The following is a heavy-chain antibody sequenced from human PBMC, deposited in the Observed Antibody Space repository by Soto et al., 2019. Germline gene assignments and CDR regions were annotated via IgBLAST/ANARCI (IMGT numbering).Heavy chain of an antibody. J-gene: IGHJ5*02. V-gene: IGHV3-23*01. CDR1: GFTFSSYA. D-gene: IGHD3-9*01. CDR2: ISGSGGST. CDR3: AKEGYYDILTAPPPGA. Sequence: GGSLRLSCAASGFTFSSYAMSWVRQAPGKGLEWVSAISGSGGSTYYADSVKGRFTISRDNSKNTLYLQMNSLRAEDTAVYYCAKEGYYDILTAPPPGAWGQGTLVTVSS.